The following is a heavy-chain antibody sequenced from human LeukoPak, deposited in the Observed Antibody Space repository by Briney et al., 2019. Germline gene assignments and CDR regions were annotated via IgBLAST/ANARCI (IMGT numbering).Heavy chain of an antibody. CDR2: IIPIFGTA. CDR3: ARVSDIVVVPAGPHAFDI. J-gene: IGHJ3*02. Sequence: ASVKVSCKASGYTFSSYGISWVRQAPGQGLEWMGGIIPIFGTANYAQKFQGRVTITADESTSTAYMELSSLRSEDTAVYYCARVSDIVVVPAGPHAFDIWGQGTMVTVSS. CDR1: GYTFSSYG. V-gene: IGHV1-69*13. D-gene: IGHD2-2*01.